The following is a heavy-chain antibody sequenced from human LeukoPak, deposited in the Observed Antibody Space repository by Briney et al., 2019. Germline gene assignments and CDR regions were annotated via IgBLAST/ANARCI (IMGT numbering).Heavy chain of an antibody. CDR1: GYTFTSYY. CDR2: INPSCGST. J-gene: IGHJ5*02. Sequence: ASVKVSCKASGYTFTSYYMHWVGQAPGQGLEWMGIINPSCGSTSYAQKFQGRVTITTDESTSTAYMELSSLRSEDTAVYYCAREEVGGFDPWGQGTLVTVSS. CDR3: AREEVGGFDP. V-gene: IGHV1-46*01.